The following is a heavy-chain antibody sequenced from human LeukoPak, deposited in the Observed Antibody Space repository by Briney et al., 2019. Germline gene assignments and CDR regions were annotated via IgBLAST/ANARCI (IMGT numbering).Heavy chain of an antibody. D-gene: IGHD2-2*01. CDR1: GFTFNSYW. CDR3: ARESPRGNIVVVPAASTFDY. CDR2: IKQDGSEK. V-gene: IGHV3-7*01. J-gene: IGHJ4*02. Sequence: GGSLRLSCAASGFTFNSYWMSRVRQAPGKGLEWVANIKQDGSEKYYVDSVKGRFTISRDNAKNSLYLQMNSLRAEDTAVYYCARESPRGNIVVVPAASTFDYWGQGTLVTVSS.